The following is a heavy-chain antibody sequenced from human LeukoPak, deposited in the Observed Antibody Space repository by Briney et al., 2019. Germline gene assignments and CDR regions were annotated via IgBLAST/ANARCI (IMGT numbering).Heavy chain of an antibody. CDR2: ISYDGNDK. V-gene: IGHV3-30*18. CDR3: AKGSGGYSRLLVLDS. Sequence: PGGSLRLSCAASGFIISTYGMHWVRQAPGKGLECVATISYDGNDKYYADSVKGRFTISRDNSKNTLSLQMNSLRPEDTAMYYCAKGSGGYSRLLVLDSWGQGALVTVSS. D-gene: IGHD5-18*01. CDR1: GFIISTYG. J-gene: IGHJ4*02.